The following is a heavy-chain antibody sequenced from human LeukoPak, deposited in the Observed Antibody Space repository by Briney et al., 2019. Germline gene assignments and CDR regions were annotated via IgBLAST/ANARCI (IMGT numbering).Heavy chain of an antibody. D-gene: IGHD6-13*01. Sequence: ASVKVSCKASGYTFTSYGISWVRQPPGRGLEWMGWISAYNGNTNYAQKLQGRVTMTTDTSTSTAYMELRSLRSDDTAVYYCARAWWYSSSWYVSYYYMDVWGKGTTVTVSS. CDR3: ARAWWYSSSWYVSYYYMDV. CDR2: ISAYNGNT. CDR1: GYTFTSYG. J-gene: IGHJ6*03. V-gene: IGHV1-18*01.